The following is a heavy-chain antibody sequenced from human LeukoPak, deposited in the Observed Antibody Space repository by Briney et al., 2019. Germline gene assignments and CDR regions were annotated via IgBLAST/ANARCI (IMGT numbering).Heavy chain of an antibody. CDR1: GGTFSSYA. J-gene: IGHJ4*02. V-gene: IGHV1-69*06. CDR2: IIPIFGTA. Sequence: SVKVSCKASGGTFSSYAISWVRQAPGQGLEWMGGIIPIFGTANYAQKFQGRVTITADKSTNTAYMELSSLRSEDTAVYYCARASRGFGDYFDYWGQGTLVTVSS. CDR3: ARASRGFGDYFDY. D-gene: IGHD3-10*01.